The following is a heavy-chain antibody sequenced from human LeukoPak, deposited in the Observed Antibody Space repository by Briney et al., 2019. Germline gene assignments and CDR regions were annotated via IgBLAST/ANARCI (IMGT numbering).Heavy chain of an antibody. Sequence: QPGGSLRLSCGASGFDFRSSWMTWVRQAPGRGLEWVANIKEDGSETYYVGSVRGRFTMSRDNAKKSPYLQMNSLRAEDTAVYYCATPSGGVWGKGTTVIVSS. J-gene: IGHJ6*04. V-gene: IGHV3-7*01. CDR3: ATPSGGV. CDR2: IKEDGSET. D-gene: IGHD3-10*01. CDR1: GFDFRSSW.